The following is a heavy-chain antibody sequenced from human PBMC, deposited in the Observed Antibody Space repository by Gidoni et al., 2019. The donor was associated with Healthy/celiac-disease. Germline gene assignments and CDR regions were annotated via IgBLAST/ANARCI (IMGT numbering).Heavy chain of an antibody. CDR3: AKGLAAAGTVGAFDI. D-gene: IGHD6-13*01. J-gene: IGHJ3*02. V-gene: IGHV3-23*01. CDR2: ISGSGGST. Sequence: EVQLLESGGGLVQPGESLRLSCAASGFTFSRYAMSWVRQAPGKGLEWVSAISGSGGSTYYADSVKGRFTISRDNSKNTLYLQMNSLRAEDTAVYYCAKGLAAAGTVGAFDIWGQGTMVTVSS. CDR1: GFTFSRYA.